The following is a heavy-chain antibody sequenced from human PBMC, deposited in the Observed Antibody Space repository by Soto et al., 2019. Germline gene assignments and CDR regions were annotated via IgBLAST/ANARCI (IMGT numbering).Heavy chain of an antibody. CDR2: SSWAGGYT. Sequence: EVQLAESGGGLVQPGRSLRLSCAASGFSFVDYAMHWVRQVPGQGLERVSGSSWAGGYTGYADSVKGQFTMSRDNAKKARYLQMNRLRVEDTALYYCVKDEGVCNTISFKDAFDYWGQGTKVTVS. J-gene: IGHJ3*01. D-gene: IGHD3-3*01. CDR3: VKDEGVCNTISFKDAFDY. V-gene: IGHV3-9*01. CDR1: GFSFVDYA.